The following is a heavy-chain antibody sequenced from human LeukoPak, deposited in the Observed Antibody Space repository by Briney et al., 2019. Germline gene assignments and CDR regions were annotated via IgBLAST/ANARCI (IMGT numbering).Heavy chain of an antibody. Sequence: GRSLRLSCAASGFTFDDYAMHWVRQAPGKGLEWVSGISWDSGSIGYADSVKGRFTISRDNAKNSLYLQMNSLRAEDTALYYCAKDMYSGSYYGSPDYWGQGTLVTVSS. J-gene: IGHJ4*02. CDR2: ISWDSGSI. V-gene: IGHV3-9*01. CDR1: GFTFDDYA. D-gene: IGHD1-26*01. CDR3: AKDMYSGSYYGSPDY.